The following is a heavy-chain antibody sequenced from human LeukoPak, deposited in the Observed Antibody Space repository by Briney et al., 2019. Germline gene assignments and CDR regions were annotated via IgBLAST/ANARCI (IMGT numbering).Heavy chain of an antibody. CDR1: GYTFTSYY. V-gene: IGHV1-46*01. CDR3: ARGPVCSGGSCFPSYY. J-gene: IGHJ4*02. D-gene: IGHD2-15*01. Sequence: ASVKVSCKASGYTFTSYYMHWVRQAPGQGLEWMGIINPSDGSTTYAQKFQGRVTMTRDMSTSTVYMELSSLRSEDTAVYYCARGPVCSGGSCFPSYYWGQGTLVTVSS. CDR2: INPSDGST.